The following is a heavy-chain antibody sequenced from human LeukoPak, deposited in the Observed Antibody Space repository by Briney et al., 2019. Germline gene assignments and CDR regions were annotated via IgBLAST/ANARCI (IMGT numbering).Heavy chain of an antibody. CDR2: INPSGGST. V-gene: IGHV1-46*03. Sequence: ASVKVSCKASGYTFTSYFMHWVRQAPGQRLEWVGVINPSGGSTSYAQKFPGRVTMTRDTSTSTVYMELSSLRSEDTAVYYCARRAAAAFDPWGEGTLVTVSS. CDR1: GYTFTSYF. CDR3: ARRAAAAFDP. J-gene: IGHJ5*02. D-gene: IGHD6-13*01.